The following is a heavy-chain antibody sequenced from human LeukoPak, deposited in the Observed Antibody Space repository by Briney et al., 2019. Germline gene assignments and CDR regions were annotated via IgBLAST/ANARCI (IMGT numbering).Heavy chain of an antibody. D-gene: IGHD4-17*01. Sequence: GGSLRLSCAASGFTFSSYWMHWLRQAPGKGLVWVSRINSDGSSTNYADSVKGRFTISRDNAKNTLYLQMNSLRAEDTAVYYCAWCVTTNGFDYWGQGTLVTVSS. CDR2: INSDGSST. CDR1: GFTFSSYW. J-gene: IGHJ4*02. CDR3: AWCVTTNGFDY. V-gene: IGHV3-74*01.